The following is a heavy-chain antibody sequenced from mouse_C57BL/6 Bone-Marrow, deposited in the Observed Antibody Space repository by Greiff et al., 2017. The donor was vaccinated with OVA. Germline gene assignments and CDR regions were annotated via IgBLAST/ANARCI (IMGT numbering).Heavy chain of an antibody. CDR1: GYSFTGYY. V-gene: IGHV1-42*01. D-gene: IGHD2-4*01. Sequence: VQLKESGPELVKPGASVKISCKASGYSFTGYYMNWVKQSPEKSLEWIGEINPSTGGTTYNQKFKAKATLTVDKSSSTAYMQLKSLTSEDSAVYYCARWIKDGFAYWGQGTLVTVSA. CDR2: INPSTGGT. CDR3: ARWIKDGFAY. J-gene: IGHJ3*01.